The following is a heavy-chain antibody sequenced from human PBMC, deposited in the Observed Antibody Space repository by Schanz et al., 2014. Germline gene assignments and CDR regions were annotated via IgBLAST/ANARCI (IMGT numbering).Heavy chain of an antibody. Sequence: EVQLLESGGGLVQPGGSLRLSCAASGFTFSSYAMSWVRQAPGKGLEWVSAISGSGGSTYYADSVKGRFTISRDNSKNTLNLEVNSLRAEDTAVYYCAKDAENAAMITDYFDYWGQGTLVTVSS. D-gene: IGHD5-18*01. CDR1: GFTFSSYA. J-gene: IGHJ4*02. CDR2: ISGSGGST. V-gene: IGHV3-23*01. CDR3: AKDAENAAMITDYFDY.